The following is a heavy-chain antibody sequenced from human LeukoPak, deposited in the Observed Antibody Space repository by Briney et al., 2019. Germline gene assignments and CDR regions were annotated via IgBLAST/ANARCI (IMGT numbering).Heavy chain of an antibody. Sequence: SETLSLTCTVSGSSISSGYYYWSWIRQPPGKGLEYIGYIYYGGTYYNPSLKSRVTISVDTSKNQFSLKLSSVTAADTAVYYCARGTWSSSIDYWGQGTLVTVSS. V-gene: IGHV4-30-4*01. CDR3: ARGTWSSSIDY. J-gene: IGHJ4*02. CDR2: IYYGGT. CDR1: GSSISSGYYY. D-gene: IGHD6-6*01.